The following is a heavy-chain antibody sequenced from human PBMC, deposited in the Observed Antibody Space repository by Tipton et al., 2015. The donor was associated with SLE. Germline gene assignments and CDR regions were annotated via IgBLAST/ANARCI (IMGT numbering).Heavy chain of an antibody. CDR1: GYSFNTYW. J-gene: IGHJ4*02. V-gene: IGHV5-51*01. CDR2: IHLGDSES. CDR3: ARPRTIEAPFDK. D-gene: IGHD6-6*01. Sequence: VQLVQSGAGVKKPGESLKISCKGFGYSFNTYWIAWLRQMPGKGLEWMGIIHLGDSESRYSPSFEGQVTISADRSFNTAYLQWSSLKASDTAMYYCARPRTIEAPFDKWGQGTLVTVSS.